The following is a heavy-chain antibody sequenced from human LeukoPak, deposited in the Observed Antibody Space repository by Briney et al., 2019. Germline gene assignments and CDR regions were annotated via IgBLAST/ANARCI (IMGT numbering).Heavy chain of an antibody. D-gene: IGHD1-26*01. CDR2: ISLYNGNK. CDR3: AREVGRGFDY. J-gene: IGHJ4*02. V-gene: IGHV1-18*01. Sequence: ASVKVSCKASGYNFFNYGISWVRQAPGQGLEWMGWISLYNGNKKYVEKFQDRVTLTTDTPTTTVYMELRSLRSDDTAVYYCAREVGRGFDYWGQGTLVTVSS. CDR1: GYNFFNYG.